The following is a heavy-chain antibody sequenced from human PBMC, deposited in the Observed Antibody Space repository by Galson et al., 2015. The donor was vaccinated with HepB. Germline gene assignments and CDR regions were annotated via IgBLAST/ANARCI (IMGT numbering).Heavy chain of an antibody. J-gene: IGHJ3*02. Sequence: SLRLSCAASGFTFSSYAISWVRQAPGKGLEWIPSVSTGGDLIYYADSLKGRFTTSRDNAQNSLYLEMNSLRAEDTAVYYCARPPSHFWSGRGAFDTWGQGTMVTVSS. CDR3: ARPPSHFWSGRGAFDT. D-gene: IGHD3-3*02. CDR1: GFTFSSYA. CDR2: VSTGGDLI. V-gene: IGHV3-21*01.